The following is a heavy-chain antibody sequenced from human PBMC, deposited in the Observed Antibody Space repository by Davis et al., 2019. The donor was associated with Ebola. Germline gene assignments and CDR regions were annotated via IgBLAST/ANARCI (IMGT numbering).Heavy chain of an antibody. V-gene: IGHV1-18*01. CDR2: ISAYNGNT. D-gene: IGHD3-3*01. Sequence: ASVKVSCKASGGTFSSYAISWVRQAPGQGLEWMGWISAYNGNTNYAQKLQGRVTMTTDTSTSTAYMELRSLRSDDTAVYYCARHSRGYYDFWSNYYGMDVWGQGTTVTVSS. CDR1: GGTFSSYA. CDR3: ARHSRGYYDFWSNYYGMDV. J-gene: IGHJ6*02.